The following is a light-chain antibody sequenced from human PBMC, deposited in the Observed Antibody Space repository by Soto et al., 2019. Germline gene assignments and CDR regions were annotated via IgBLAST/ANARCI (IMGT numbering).Light chain of an antibody. Sequence: QSVLTQPPSVSEAPRQRVTISCSGSSSNIGNNGVNWYQQFPGKAPKLLIYYDDLLPSGISDRFSGSKSGTSASLAISGLQSEDEADYYCATWDDSLSGVVFGGGTKLTVL. J-gene: IGLJ3*02. V-gene: IGLV1-36*01. CDR1: SSNIGNNG. CDR2: YDD. CDR3: ATWDDSLSGVV.